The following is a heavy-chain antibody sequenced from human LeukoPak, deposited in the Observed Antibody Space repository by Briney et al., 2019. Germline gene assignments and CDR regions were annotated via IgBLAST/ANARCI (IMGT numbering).Heavy chain of an antibody. CDR3: AKGMVSYYYYYMDV. V-gene: IGHV3-9*01. CDR2: ISWNSGSI. CDR1: GFTFDDYA. D-gene: IGHD3-10*01. Sequence: GGSLRLSCAASGFTFDDYAMHWVRQAPGKGLEWVSGISWNSGSIGYADSVKGRFTISRDNAKNSLYLQMNSLRAEDTALYYCAKGMVSYYYYYMDVWGKGTTVTVSS. J-gene: IGHJ6*03.